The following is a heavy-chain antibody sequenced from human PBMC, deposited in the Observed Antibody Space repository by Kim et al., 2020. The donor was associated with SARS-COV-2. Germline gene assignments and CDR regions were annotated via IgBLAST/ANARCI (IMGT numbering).Heavy chain of an antibody. CDR1: GGSLSSTNYY. J-gene: IGHJ4*02. CDR2: MSSTGTT. CDR3: AREVVTSILKFDS. V-gene: IGHV4-39*02. D-gene: IGHD2-21*02. Sequence: SESLSLTCSVSGGSLSSTNYYWGWLRQPPGKGFDWVGSMSSTGTTYYNPSLESRVAISVDTSKMQFSLRLRSVTAAATAADYCAREVVTSILKFDSWGRG.